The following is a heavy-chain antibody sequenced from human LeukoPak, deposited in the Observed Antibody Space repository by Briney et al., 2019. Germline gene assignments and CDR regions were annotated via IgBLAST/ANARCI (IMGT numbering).Heavy chain of an antibody. CDR1: GFSFSTYG. Sequence: PGGSLRLSCAASGFSFSTYGMTWVRQSPGKGLEWVSSISRDSSYIYYADSVKGRFTISRDNAKNSLYLQMNSLRAEDTAVYYCARDKHSSGWYAGGYWGQGTLVTVSS. V-gene: IGHV3-21*01. D-gene: IGHD6-19*01. CDR3: ARDKHSSGWYAGGY. J-gene: IGHJ4*02. CDR2: ISRDSSYI.